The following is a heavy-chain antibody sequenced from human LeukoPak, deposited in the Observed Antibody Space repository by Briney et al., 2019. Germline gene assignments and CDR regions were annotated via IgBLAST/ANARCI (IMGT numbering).Heavy chain of an antibody. CDR3: ARDKKSGESSEIDY. CDR1: GFTFSSYA. V-gene: IGHV3-23*01. D-gene: IGHD3-10*01. J-gene: IGHJ4*02. CDR2: ISAGATST. Sequence: GGSLRLSCTASGFTFSSYAMSWVRQAPGKGMEWVSLISAGATSTFYAGSVKGRFTMSRDNSKNTLYLQMNSLRAEDTAVYYCARDKKSGESSEIDYWGQGTLVTVSS.